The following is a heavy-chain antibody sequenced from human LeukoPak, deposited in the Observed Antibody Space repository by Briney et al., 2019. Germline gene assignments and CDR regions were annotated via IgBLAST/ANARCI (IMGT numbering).Heavy chain of an antibody. V-gene: IGHV3-33*01. CDR2: IWYDGSNK. Sequence: PGGSLRLSCAASGFTFSSYGMHWVRQAPGKGLEWVAVIWYDGSNKYYADSVKGRFTISRDNSKNTLYLQMNSLRAEDTAVYYCARGTTVVTPVFDYWGQGTLVTVSS. J-gene: IGHJ4*02. CDR1: GFTFSSYG. CDR3: ARGTTVVTPVFDY. D-gene: IGHD4-23*01.